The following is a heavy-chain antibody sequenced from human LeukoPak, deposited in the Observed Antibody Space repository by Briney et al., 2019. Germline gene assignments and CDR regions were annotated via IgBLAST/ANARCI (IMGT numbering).Heavy chain of an antibody. CDR1: GGSFSGYY. CDR2: INHSGST. D-gene: IGHD3-3*01. V-gene: IGHV4-34*01. Sequence: SETLSLTCAVYGGSFSGYYWSWIRQTPEKGLEWIGEINHSGSTNYNPSLKSRVTISVDTSKNQFSLNLSSVTAADTAVFYCARTKGDFWSGYFSYYYMDVWGRGTTVTVSS. CDR3: ARTKGDFWSGYFSYYYMDV. J-gene: IGHJ6*03.